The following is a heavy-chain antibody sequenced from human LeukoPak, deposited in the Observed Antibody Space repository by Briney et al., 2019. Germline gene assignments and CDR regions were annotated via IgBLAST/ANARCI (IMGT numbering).Heavy chain of an antibody. CDR3: ARWVATFDF. D-gene: IGHD5-24*01. V-gene: IGHV4-39*01. CDR1: DGSISSSGYY. Sequence: SETLSLTCTVSDGSISSSGYYWGWIRQPPGKGLEWIGSIYYSGSIYSNPSLKSRVTISVDTSKNQFSLKLSSVTAADTAVFYCARWVATFDFWGQGTLVTVSS. J-gene: IGHJ4*02. CDR2: IYYSGSI.